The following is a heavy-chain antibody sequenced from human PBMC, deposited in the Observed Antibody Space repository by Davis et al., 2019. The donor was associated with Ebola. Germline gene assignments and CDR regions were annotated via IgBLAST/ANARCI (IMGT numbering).Heavy chain of an antibody. CDR3: ARGRKVAKMGSWFDP. D-gene: IGHD5-12*01. CDR1: GFNFYNYG. V-gene: IGHV3-30*02. J-gene: IGHJ5*02. Sequence: GESLKISCATSGFNFYNYGMHWVRQAPGKGLEWVAFIRSEATSQDYGKSVQGRFFISRDDSKNTLYLQMNSLRVDDTAVYYCARGRKVAKMGSWFDPWGQGTLVTVSS. CDR2: IRSEATSQ.